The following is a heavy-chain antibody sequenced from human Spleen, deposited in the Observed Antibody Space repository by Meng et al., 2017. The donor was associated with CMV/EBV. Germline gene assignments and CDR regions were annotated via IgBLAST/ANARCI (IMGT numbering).Heavy chain of an antibody. CDR2: INPYGGGT. D-gene: IGHD6-25*01. Sequence: ASVKVSCKASGYSFSSYYMHWVRQAPGQGLEWMGTINPYGGGTIYAQKFQDRVTMTSDTSTSTVYVEVNSLRFEDTAIYYCAREVSGLYYFDFWGQGTLVTVSS. CDR1: GYSFSSYY. V-gene: IGHV1-46*01. J-gene: IGHJ4*02. CDR3: AREVSGLYYFDF.